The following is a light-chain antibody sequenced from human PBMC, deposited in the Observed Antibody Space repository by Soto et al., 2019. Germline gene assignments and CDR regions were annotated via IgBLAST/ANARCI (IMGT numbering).Light chain of an antibody. CDR1: QSVRSK. Sequence: EIALTQYPASLSVSPGERATLSCRASQSVRSKVAWYQQKPGQAPSLVIYDTYIRATGIPARFSGSGFGTEFTLTISSLQPEDFAVYYCEQDYNWFSITFGQGTRLEI. CDR2: DTY. V-gene: IGKV3-15*01. CDR3: EQDYNWFSIT. J-gene: IGKJ5*01.